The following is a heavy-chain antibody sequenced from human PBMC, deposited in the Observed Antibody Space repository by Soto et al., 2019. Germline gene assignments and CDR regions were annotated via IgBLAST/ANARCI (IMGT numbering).Heavy chain of an antibody. Sequence: SQTLTLTCGISGDRVSSNSAAWNLIRQSPSRCLEWLGRTYYRSKWYNDYAVSVKSRITINPDTSKNQFSLQLNSVTPEDTAVYYCARDPPCSSSYYYGMDVWGQGTTVTVSS. CDR2: TYYRSKWYN. J-gene: IGHJ6*02. V-gene: IGHV6-1*01. CDR1: GDRVSSNSAA. CDR3: ARDPPCSSSYYYGMDV. D-gene: IGHD6-13*01.